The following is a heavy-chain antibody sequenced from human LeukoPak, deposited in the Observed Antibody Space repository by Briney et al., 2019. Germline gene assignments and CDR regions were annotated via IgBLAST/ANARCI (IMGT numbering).Heavy chain of an antibody. CDR2: INPSGGST. CDR3: TTDRLLYYDSSGYYLATVYFQH. J-gene: IGHJ1*01. Sequence: ASVKVSCKASGYTFTSYYMHWVRQAPGQGLEWMGIINPSGGSTSYAQKFQGRVTMTRDTSTSTVYMELSSLRSEDTAVYYCTTDRLLYYDSSGYYLATVYFQHWGQGTLVTVSS. V-gene: IGHV1-46*01. CDR1: GYTFTSYY. D-gene: IGHD3-22*01.